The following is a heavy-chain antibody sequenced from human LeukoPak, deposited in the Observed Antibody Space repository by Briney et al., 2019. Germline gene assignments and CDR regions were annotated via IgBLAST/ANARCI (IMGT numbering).Heavy chain of an antibody. Sequence: ASVKVSCKASGYTFTGYYMHWVRQAPGQGLEWRGWINPNSGGTNYAQKFQGRVTMTRDTSISTAYMELSRLRSDDTAVYYCARDRVVRGVKTLRYWGQGTLVTVSS. CDR3: ARDRVVRGVKTLRY. CDR1: GYTFTGYY. D-gene: IGHD3-10*01. J-gene: IGHJ4*02. V-gene: IGHV1-2*02. CDR2: INPNSGGT.